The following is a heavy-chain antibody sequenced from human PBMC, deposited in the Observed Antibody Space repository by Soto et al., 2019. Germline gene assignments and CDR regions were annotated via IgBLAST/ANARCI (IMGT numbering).Heavy chain of an antibody. J-gene: IGHJ6*02. CDR2: FIPIFGTP. V-gene: IGHV1-69*01. CDR1: GGTFSNYA. Sequence: QVQLVQSGAEVKKPGSSVKVSCKASGGTFSNYAFSWVRQAPGQGLEWMGGFIPIFGTPNYAQKFQGRVTVTADAATRTGYMELSSLRSDDTAVYYCARERSVGYCITTTCPKPFYYYAMDVWGQGTTVTVSS. D-gene: IGHD2-2*01. CDR3: ARERSVGYCITTTCPKPFYYYAMDV.